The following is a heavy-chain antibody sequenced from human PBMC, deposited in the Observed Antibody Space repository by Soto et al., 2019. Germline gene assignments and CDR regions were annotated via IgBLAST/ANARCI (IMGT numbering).Heavy chain of an antibody. V-gene: IGHV1-2*02. CDR1: GYTFTDYY. CDR2: INPNSGGT. D-gene: IGHD1-7*01. CDR3: ARKLELRGSYYYYYDMDV. Sequence: SVKVSCKASGYTFTDYYMHWVRQAPGQGLEWMGWINPNSGGTNYAQKFQGRVTMTRDTSISTAYMELSRLRSDDTAVYYCARKLELRGSYYYYYDMDVWGQGTTVTAP. J-gene: IGHJ6*02.